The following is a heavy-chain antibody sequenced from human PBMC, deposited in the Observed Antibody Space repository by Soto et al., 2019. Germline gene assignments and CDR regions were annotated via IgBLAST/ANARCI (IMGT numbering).Heavy chain of an antibody. CDR3: DREELYDFWSGWDV. J-gene: IGHJ6*02. CDR2: IHYSGST. Sequence: SETLSLTCTVSGGSISSGDYYWSWIRQPPGKGLEWIGYIHYSGSTYYNPSLKSRVTISVDTSKNQFYLKLSSVTAADTAVYYCDREELYDFWSGWDVWGQGTTVTVSS. D-gene: IGHD3-3*01. V-gene: IGHV4-30-4*01. CDR1: GGSISSGDYY.